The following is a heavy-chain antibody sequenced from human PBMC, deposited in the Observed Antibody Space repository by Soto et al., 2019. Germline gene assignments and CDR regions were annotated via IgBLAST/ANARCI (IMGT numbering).Heavy chain of an antibody. CDR2: VHHSWGS. V-gene: IGHV4-59*08. CDR3: ARQGFGPLHGLVDV. Sequence: QVQLQESGPGLVKPSETLSLSCTVSGGSISSYYWSWFRQSPGKRMEWIGYVHHSWGSSYNPSLQRRVALSLDTSKGQFSLTVTSVTATDTAVYYCARQGFGPLHGLVDVWGQGTTVTVSS. D-gene: IGHD3-10*01. J-gene: IGHJ6*02. CDR1: GGSISSYY.